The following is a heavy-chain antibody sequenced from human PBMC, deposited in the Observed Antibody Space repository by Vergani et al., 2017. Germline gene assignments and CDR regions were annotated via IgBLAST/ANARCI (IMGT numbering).Heavy chain of an antibody. J-gene: IGHJ4*02. CDR3: ARAGYSSGWSSDY. CDR2: IYYSGST. V-gene: IGHV4-59*01. CDR1: GGSISSYY. Sequence: QVQLQESGPGLVKPSETLSLTCTVSGGSISSYYWSWIRQPPGKGLEWIGYIYYSGSTNYNPSLKSRVTISVDTSKNQFSLKLSSVTAAATAVYYCARAGYSSGWSSDYWGQGTLVTVSS. D-gene: IGHD6-19*01.